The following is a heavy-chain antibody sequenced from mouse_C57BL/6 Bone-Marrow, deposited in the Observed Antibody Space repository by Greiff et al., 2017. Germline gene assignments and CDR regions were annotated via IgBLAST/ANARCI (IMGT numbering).Heavy chain of an antibody. CDR3: ATHLLWYQAWFAY. V-gene: IGHV1-53*01. CDR1: GYTFTSYW. CDR2: INPSNGGT. D-gene: IGHD2-1*01. J-gene: IGHJ3*01. Sequence: QVQLQQPGTELVKPGASVKLSCKASGYTFTSYWMHWVKQRPGQGLEWTGNINPSNGGTNYNEKFKSKATLTVNKSSSTAYMQLRSLTSEDSAVYYCATHLLWYQAWFAYWGQGTLVTVSA.